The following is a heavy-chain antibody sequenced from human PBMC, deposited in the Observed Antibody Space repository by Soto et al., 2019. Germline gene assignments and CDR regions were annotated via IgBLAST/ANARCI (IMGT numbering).Heavy chain of an antibody. CDR3: ARETQWINRFDA. D-gene: IGHD6-19*01. CDR1: GFTFSSYS. CDR2: ISSSSSTI. J-gene: IGHJ5*02. V-gene: IGHV3-48*01. Sequence: EVQLVESGGGLVQPGGSLRLSCAASGFTFSSYSMNWVRQAPGKGLEWVSYISSSSSTIYYADSVKGRFTISTDNAKTSLYLQMNVLRAEDTAGYYCARETQWINRFDAWGQGTLVTVSS.